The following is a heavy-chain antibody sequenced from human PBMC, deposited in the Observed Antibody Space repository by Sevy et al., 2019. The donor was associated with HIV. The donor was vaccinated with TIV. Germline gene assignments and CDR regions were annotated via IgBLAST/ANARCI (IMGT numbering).Heavy chain of an antibody. CDR3: AMRNHCSSTSCSHERVRFRRSVSYWYFDL. D-gene: IGHD2-2*01. V-gene: IGHV4-30-4*01. CDR2: IYYSGST. CDR1: GGSISSGDYY. J-gene: IGHJ2*01. Sequence: SETLSLTCTVSGGSISSGDYYWSWIRQPPGKGLEWIGYIYYSGSTYYNPSLKSRVTISVDTSKNQFSLKLSSVTAAATAVHYFAMRNHCSSTSCSHERVRFRRSVSYWYFDLWGRGTLVTVSS.